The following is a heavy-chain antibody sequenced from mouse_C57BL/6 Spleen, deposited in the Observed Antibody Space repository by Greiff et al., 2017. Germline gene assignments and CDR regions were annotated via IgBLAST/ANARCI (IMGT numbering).Heavy chain of an antibody. J-gene: IGHJ3*01. Sequence: EVKLMESGPGLVKPSQSLSLTCSVTGYSITSGYYWNWIRQFPGNKLEWMGYISYDGSNNYNPSLKNRISITRDTSKNQFFLKLNSVTTEDTATYYCASYYYGSKDWFAYWGQGTLVTVSA. CDR3: ASYYYGSKDWFAY. V-gene: IGHV3-6*01. CDR1: GYSITSGYY. CDR2: ISYDGSN. D-gene: IGHD1-1*01.